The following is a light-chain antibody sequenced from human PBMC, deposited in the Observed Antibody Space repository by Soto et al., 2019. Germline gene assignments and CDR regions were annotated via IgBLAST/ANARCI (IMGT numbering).Light chain of an antibody. CDR1: QNLLFSSNNKNS. CDR3: QQYHTTPNT. J-gene: IGKJ2*01. V-gene: IGKV4-1*01. Sequence: DVVMTQSPDSLAVSLGERAAINCKSSQNLLFSSNNKNSLAWYQQKPGQPPKLLIYWASTRESGAPDRFSGSGSGRDFTLTISSLQAEDVAVYYCQQYHTTPNTSGQGTKVEIK. CDR2: WAS.